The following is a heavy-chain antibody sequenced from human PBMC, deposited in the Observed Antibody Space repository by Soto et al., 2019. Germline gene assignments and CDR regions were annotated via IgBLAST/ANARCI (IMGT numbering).Heavy chain of an antibody. J-gene: IGHJ4*02. D-gene: IGHD5-12*01. V-gene: IGHV4-59*01. CDR1: GGSISSYY. Sequence: QVQLQESGPGLVKPSETLSLTCTVSGGSISSYYWSWIRQPPGKRLEWIGYIYYSGSTNYNPSLKSRVTISVATSKNQFSLELRSVPAADTAVYYCARDSVGSGYDWGQGTLVTVSS. CDR2: IYYSGST. CDR3: ARDSVGSGYD.